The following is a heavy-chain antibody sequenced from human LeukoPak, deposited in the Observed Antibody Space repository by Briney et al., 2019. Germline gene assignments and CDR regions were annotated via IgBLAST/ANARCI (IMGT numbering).Heavy chain of an antibody. Sequence: SETQSLTCTVSGHPISSYYWSWPPHPAGKALEGLGRIDASGSTNYYATRKSRVTMAVDTSKNQFHLKLRSVAAADTAVYYCAGQIAAAGTGTFDYWGQGTLVTVSS. D-gene: IGHD6-13*01. V-gene: IGHV4-4*07. CDR2: IDASGST. CDR1: GHPISSYY. CDR3: AGQIAAAGTGTFDY. J-gene: IGHJ4*02.